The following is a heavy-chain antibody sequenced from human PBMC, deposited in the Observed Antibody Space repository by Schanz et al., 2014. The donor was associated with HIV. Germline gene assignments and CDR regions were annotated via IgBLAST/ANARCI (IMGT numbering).Heavy chain of an antibody. CDR3: ARENWDVAIGYS. V-gene: IGHV3-7*01. Sequence: DVQLVESGGGLVQPGGSLRLSCAASGFIFRNFWMTWVRQVPGKGLEWVAHIKTDGSEQRYVDSVKGRFTISRDNAKNSVYLQMNSLRGEDTAVYYCARENWDVAIGYSWGQGVLVIVSA. CDR2: IKTDGSEQ. J-gene: IGHJ5*02. D-gene: IGHD1-1*01. CDR1: GFIFRNFW.